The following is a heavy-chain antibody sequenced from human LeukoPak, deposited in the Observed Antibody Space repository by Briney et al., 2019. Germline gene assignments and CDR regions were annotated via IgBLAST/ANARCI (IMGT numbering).Heavy chain of an antibody. J-gene: IGHJ3*02. V-gene: IGHV1-18*01. Sequence: GASVKVSCKASGYTFTSYGISWVRQAPGQGLEWMGWISANKGNTSYAQKLQGRVTMTTDTSTRTAYMELRSLRSDDTAEYYCARARYCRSTSCYGPEDDAFDIWGQGTMVTVSS. CDR1: GYTFTSYG. CDR2: ISANKGNT. CDR3: ARARYCRSTSCYGPEDDAFDI. D-gene: IGHD2-2*01.